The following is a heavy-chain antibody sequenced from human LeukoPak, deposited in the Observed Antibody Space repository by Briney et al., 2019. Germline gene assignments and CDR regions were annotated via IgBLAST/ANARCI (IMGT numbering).Heavy chain of an antibody. V-gene: IGHV4-4*02. CDR3: VREGGYCSGGSCRNWFDP. Sequence: SGTLSLTCAVSGASISSSNWWSWVRQPPGKGLEWIGEIYQSGSTNYNPSLKSRVSISVDKSKNQFSLKLNSVTAADTAVYYCVREGGYCSGGSCRNWFDPWGQGTLVTVSS. J-gene: IGHJ5*02. CDR1: GASISSSNW. D-gene: IGHD2-15*01. CDR2: IYQSGST.